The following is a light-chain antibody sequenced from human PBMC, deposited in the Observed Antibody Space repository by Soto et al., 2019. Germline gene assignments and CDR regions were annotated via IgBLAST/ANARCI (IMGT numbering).Light chain of an antibody. CDR3: QQYNNWPFT. Sequence: EIVMTQSPATLSVSPGERATLSCSARQSVSSNLAWYQQKPGQAPRLLIYGASTRATGIPARFSGSGSGTEFTLTISSLQSEDFAIYYCQQYNNWPFTFGQGTKLEIK. V-gene: IGKV3-15*01. J-gene: IGKJ2*01. CDR2: GAS. CDR1: QSVSSN.